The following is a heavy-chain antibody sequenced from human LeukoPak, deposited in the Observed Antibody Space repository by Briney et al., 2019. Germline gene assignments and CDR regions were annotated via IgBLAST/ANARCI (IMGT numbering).Heavy chain of an antibody. V-gene: IGHV3-23*01. CDR2: ISGGGRT. CDR3: ARVIVSGLEAYYFDY. CDR1: GFTFSSYA. Sequence: GGSLRLSCAASGFTFSSYAMSWVRQAPGKGLEWVSAISGGGRTYYADSVNGRFTISRDNSKNTLDLQMDSLRAEDTAVYYCARVIVSGLEAYYFDYWGQGTLVTVSS. J-gene: IGHJ4*02. D-gene: IGHD1-1*01.